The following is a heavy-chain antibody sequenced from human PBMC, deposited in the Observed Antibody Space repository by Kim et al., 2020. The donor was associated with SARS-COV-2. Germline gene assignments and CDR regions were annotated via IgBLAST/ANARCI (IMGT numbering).Heavy chain of an antibody. Sequence: GGSLRLSCAASGFTFSSYSMNWVRQAPGKGLEWVSYISSSSSTIYYADSVKGRFTISRDNAKNSLYLQMNSLRDEDTAVYYCAREIFDWTFGRGYYYYGMDVWGQGTTVTVSS. CDR2: ISSSSSTI. J-gene: IGHJ6*02. CDR3: AREIFDWTFGRGYYYYGMDV. V-gene: IGHV3-48*02. CDR1: GFTFSSYS. D-gene: IGHD3-9*01.